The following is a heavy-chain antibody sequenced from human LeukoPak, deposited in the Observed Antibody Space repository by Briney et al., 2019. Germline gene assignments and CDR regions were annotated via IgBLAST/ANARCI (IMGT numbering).Heavy chain of an antibody. V-gene: IGHV3-74*01. Sequence: GGSLRLSCAASGFTFSSYAMSWVRQAPGKGLVWVARISSDGRSTSYADSVKGRFTISRDNAKNTLYLQMNSLRAEDTAVYYCARGRLRWGELSSIYWGQGTLVTVSS. J-gene: IGHJ4*02. D-gene: IGHD3-16*02. CDR1: GFTFSSYA. CDR3: ARGRLRWGELSSIY. CDR2: ISSDGRST.